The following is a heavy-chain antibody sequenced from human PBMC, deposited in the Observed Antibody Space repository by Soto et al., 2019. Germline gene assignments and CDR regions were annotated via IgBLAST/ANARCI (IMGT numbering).Heavy chain of an antibody. V-gene: IGHV5-51*01. J-gene: IGHJ6*02. Sequence: GESLKISCKGSGSSFTSYWIGWVRQMPGKGLEWMVIIYTGDSDTRYSPSFQGQVTISADKSISTAYLQWSSLKASDTAMYYCQIALKTASRTVTTEGAYYYYGKDVSGQGTTVTVSS. CDR2: IYTGDSDT. CDR1: GSSFTSYW. D-gene: IGHD4-17*01. CDR3: QIALKTASRTVTTEGAYYYYGKDV.